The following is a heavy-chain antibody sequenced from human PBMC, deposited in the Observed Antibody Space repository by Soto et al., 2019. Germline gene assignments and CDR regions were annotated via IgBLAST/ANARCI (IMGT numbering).Heavy chain of an antibody. D-gene: IGHD6-6*01. Sequence: GESLKISCQGSGYNFASFWIGWVRQTPGKGLEWMWIIYPGDSDTRYSPSFQGQVTMSVDKSINTAYLQWSSLKASDTAIYYCARHGSIGARLNYFDPWGQGTQVIVSA. CDR2: IYPGDSDT. CDR3: ARHGSIGARLNYFDP. J-gene: IGHJ5*02. CDR1: GYNFASFW. V-gene: IGHV5-51*01.